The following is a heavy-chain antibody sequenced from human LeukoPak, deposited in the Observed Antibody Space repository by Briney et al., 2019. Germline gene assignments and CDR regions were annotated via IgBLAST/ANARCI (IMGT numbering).Heavy chain of an antibody. Sequence: SVKVSCKASGFTFTSSAMQWVRQARGQRLEWIGWIVVGSGNTNYAQKFQERVTITRDTSTSTAYMELSSLRSEDTAVYYCAAAAINYYDSSGYAFDIWGQGTMVTVSS. CDR3: AAAAINYYDSSGYAFDI. J-gene: IGHJ3*02. D-gene: IGHD3-22*01. V-gene: IGHV1-58*02. CDR1: GFTFTSSA. CDR2: IVVGSGNT.